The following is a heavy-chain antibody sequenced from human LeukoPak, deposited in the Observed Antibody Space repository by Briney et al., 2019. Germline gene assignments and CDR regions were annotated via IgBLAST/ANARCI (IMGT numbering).Heavy chain of an antibody. CDR2: MNPNSGNT. Sequence: GASVKVSCKVSGYTFTSYDINWVRQATGQGLEWMGWMNPNSGNTGYAQKFQGRVTMTRNTSISTAYMELSSLRSEDTAVYYCARVMVITNYYYYGMDVWGQGTTVTVSS. CDR3: ARVMVITNYYYYGMDV. CDR1: GYTFTSYD. J-gene: IGHJ6*02. V-gene: IGHV1-8*01. D-gene: IGHD3-22*01.